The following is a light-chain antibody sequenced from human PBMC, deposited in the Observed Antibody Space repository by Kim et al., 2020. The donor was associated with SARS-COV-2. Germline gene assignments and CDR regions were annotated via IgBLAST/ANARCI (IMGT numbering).Light chain of an antibody. CDR1: QSVSSN. CDR2: GAS. Sequence: SVSPGERATRSGRASQSVSSNLAWYQQKPGQAPRLLVYGASTRATGIPARFSGSGSGTEFTLTISSLQSEDFAVYYCQQYNNWWTFGQGTKVDIK. V-gene: IGKV3-15*01. CDR3: QQYNNWWT. J-gene: IGKJ1*01.